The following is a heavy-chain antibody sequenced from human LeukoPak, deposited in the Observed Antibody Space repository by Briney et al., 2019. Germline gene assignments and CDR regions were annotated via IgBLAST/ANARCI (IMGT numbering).Heavy chain of an antibody. V-gene: IGHV3-30*03. J-gene: IGHJ3*02. CDR3: SYSYGDGAFDI. CDR2: ISYDGSKK. CDR1: GFTFSNYG. Sequence: GGSLRLSCAASGFTFSNYGMHWVRQAPGKGLEWVAVISYDGSKKYYADSVKGRFTISRDNSKNTLYLQMNSLRAEDTAVYYCSYSYGDGAFDIWGQGTMVTVSS. D-gene: IGHD5-18*01.